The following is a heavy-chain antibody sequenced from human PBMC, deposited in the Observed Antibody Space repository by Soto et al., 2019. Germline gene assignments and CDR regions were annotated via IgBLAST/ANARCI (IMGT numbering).Heavy chain of an antibody. CDR1: GGSFSGYY. V-gene: IGHV4-34*01. D-gene: IGHD3-10*01. Sequence: QVQLQQWGAGLLKPSETLSLTCAVYGGSFSGYYWSWIRQPPGKGLEWIGEINHSGSTNYNPSLKSRVTISVDTSKNQFSLKVSSVAAADKAVYYCARNRGLLWFGGQDFDYWGQGTLVTVSS. CDR3: ARNRGLLWFGGQDFDY. J-gene: IGHJ4*02. CDR2: INHSGST.